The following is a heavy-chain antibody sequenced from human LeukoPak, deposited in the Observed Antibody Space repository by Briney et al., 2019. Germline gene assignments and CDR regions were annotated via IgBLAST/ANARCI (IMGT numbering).Heavy chain of an antibody. J-gene: IGHJ4*02. CDR1: GGSFSGYY. CDR2: INHSGST. CDR3: ARGDFWSGYPFDY. D-gene: IGHD3-3*01. Sequence: PSETLSLTCAVYGGSFSGYYWSWIRQPPGKGLEWNGEINHSGSTNYNPSLKSRVTISVDTSKNQFSLKLSSVTAADTAVYYCARGDFWSGYPFDYWGQGTLVTVSS. V-gene: IGHV4-34*01.